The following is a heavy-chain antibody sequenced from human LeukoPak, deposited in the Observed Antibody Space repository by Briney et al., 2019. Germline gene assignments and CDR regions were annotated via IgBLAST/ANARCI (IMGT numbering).Heavy chain of an antibody. CDR3: ARDRLTNDAFDI. J-gene: IGHJ3*02. D-gene: IGHD2-8*01. Sequence: GGALILSCAASGFTVSSNYMSWVRQAPGKGLVWVSRINSDGSGTSDADFVKGRFTISRDNSKNTLYLQMNSLRAEDTAMYYCARDRLTNDAFDIWGQGTMVTVSS. CDR2: INSDGSGT. V-gene: IGHV3-74*01. CDR1: GFTVSSNY.